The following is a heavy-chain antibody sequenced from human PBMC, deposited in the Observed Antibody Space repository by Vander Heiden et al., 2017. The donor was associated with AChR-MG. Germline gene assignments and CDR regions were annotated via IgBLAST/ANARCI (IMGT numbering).Heavy chain of an antibody. V-gene: IGHV2-5*02. J-gene: IGHJ4*02. D-gene: IGHD6-13*01. CDR3: AHGVRQLSAFDY. Sequence: QITLKESGPTLVKPTQTLTLTCTFSGFSLSTRGVGVGWIRQPPGKALEWLALIDWDDEKRYSPSLKSRLTITKDTSKNQVVLRMTNMDPVETATYYCAHGVRQLSAFDYWGQGTLVTVSS. CDR2: IDWDDEK. CDR1: GFSLSTRGVG.